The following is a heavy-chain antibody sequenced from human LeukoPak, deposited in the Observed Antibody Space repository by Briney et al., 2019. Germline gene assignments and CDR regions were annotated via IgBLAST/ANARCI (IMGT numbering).Heavy chain of an antibody. CDR2: ISGSGGST. D-gene: IGHD6-19*01. CDR3: TKDLTVAGTPCDY. J-gene: IGHJ4*02. Sequence: GGSLRLSCAASGFTFSSYAMSWVRQAPGKGLEWVSAISGSGGSTYYADSVKGRFTISRDNSKNTLYLQMNSLRAEDTAVYYCTKDLTVAGTPCDYWGQGTLVTVSS. CDR1: GFTFSSYA. V-gene: IGHV3-23*01.